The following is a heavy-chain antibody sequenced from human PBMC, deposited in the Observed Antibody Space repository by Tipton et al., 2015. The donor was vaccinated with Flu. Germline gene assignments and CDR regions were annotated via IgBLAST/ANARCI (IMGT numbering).Heavy chain of an antibody. J-gene: IGHJ4*02. CDR1: GDSISGYY. CDR3: ARGQGNSGWRYFDY. V-gene: IGHV4-4*07. D-gene: IGHD6-19*01. Sequence: TLSLTCTVSGDSISGYYWSWIRQPAGKGLEWIGRIYTSGSSDYNPSLKSRLTMSLDTSKNQFSLKLSSMTAADTAVYYCARGQGNSGWRYFDYWGQGTLVTVSS. CDR2: IYTSGSS.